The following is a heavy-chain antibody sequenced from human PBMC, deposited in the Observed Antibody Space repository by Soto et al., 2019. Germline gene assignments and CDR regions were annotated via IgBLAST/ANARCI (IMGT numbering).Heavy chain of an antibody. D-gene: IGHD3-10*01. J-gene: IGHJ5*02. CDR2: IFYSGRT. Sequence: LSLTCTVSGGSISSGSYYWSWIRQHPGKGLEWIGYIFYSGRTYYNPSLKSRVTISVDTSKNQFSLKLSSVTAADTAVYYCARHNKPRGVRVGIDWFDPWGQGTLVTVSS. V-gene: IGHV4-39*01. CDR1: GGSISSGSYY. CDR3: ARHNKPRGVRVGIDWFDP.